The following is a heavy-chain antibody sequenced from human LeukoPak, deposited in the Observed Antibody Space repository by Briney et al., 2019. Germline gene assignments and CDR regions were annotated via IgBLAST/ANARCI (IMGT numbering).Heavy chain of an antibody. D-gene: IGHD1-26*01. CDR3: ARSGGSYGLFDY. Sequence: GASVKVSCKASRGTFSSYAISWVRQAPGQGGEWMGRIIPILGIANYAQKFRGRVTITADKSTSTAYMELSSRRSEDTAVYYCARSGGSYGLFDYWGQGTLVTVSS. CDR2: IIPILGIA. V-gene: IGHV1-69*04. CDR1: RGTFSSYA. J-gene: IGHJ4*02.